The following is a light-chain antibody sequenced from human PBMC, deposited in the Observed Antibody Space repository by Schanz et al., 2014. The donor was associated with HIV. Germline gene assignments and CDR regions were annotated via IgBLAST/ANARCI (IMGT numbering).Light chain of an antibody. J-gene: IGLJ2*01. CDR2: DVS. CDR1: SSDVGGYNY. CDR3: SSYAGRNNLVV. V-gene: IGLV2-14*03. Sequence: QSALTQPASVSGSPGQSITISCTGTSSDVGGYNYVSWYQQHPGKAPKLMIYDVSNRPSGVSNRFSGSKSGNTASLTISGLQAEDEADYYCSSYAGRNNLVVFGGGTKVTVL.